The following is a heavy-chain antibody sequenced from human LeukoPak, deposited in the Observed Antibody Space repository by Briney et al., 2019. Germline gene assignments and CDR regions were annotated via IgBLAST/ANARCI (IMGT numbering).Heavy chain of an antibody. V-gene: IGHV3-53*01. J-gene: IGHJ4*02. CDR1: GFTVSSNY. CDR3: AKTTGGNAYVYIDY. CDR2: IYSGGST. Sequence: GGSLRLSCAASGFTVSSNYMSWVRQAPGKGLEWVSVIYSGGSTYYADSVKGRFTISRDNSKNTLYLQMNSLRAEDTAVYYCAKTTGGNAYVYIDYWGQGTLVTVSS. D-gene: IGHD3-16*01.